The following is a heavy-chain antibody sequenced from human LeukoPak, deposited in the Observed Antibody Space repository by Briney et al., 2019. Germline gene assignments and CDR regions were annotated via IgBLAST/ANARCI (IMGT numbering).Heavy chain of an antibody. CDR2: MNPNSGNT. D-gene: IGHD5-18*01. CDR3: ARTFVDTAMVLYYYMDV. CDR1: GYTFTSYD. V-gene: IGHV1-8*01. J-gene: IGHJ6*03. Sequence: ASVKVSCKASGYTFTSYDINWVRQATGQGLEWMGWMNPNSGNTGYAQKFQGRVTMTRNTSISTAYMELSSLRSEDTAVYYCARTFVDTAMVLYYYMDVWGKGTTVTVSS.